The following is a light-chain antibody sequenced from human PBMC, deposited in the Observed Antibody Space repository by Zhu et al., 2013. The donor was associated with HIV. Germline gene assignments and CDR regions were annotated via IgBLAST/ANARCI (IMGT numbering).Light chain of an antibody. V-gene: IGKV1-39*01. CDR2: AAS. CDR3: QQSYTTPRT. J-gene: IGKJ1*01. CDR1: QSISKY. Sequence: DIQMTQSPSSLSASVGDRVTITCRASQSISKYLSWYQQKPGEAPNLLIYAASSLHSGVPSRFSGSGSGADFTLTISSLQPEDFATYYCQQSYTTPRTFGQGTKVDIK.